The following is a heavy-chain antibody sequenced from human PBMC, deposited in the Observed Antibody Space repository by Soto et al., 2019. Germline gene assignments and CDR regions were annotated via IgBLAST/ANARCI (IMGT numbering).Heavy chain of an antibody. CDR1: VDSINSRRYG. CDR2: IYYSGST. CDR3: ARQRTSVVTQAYFDS. J-gene: IGHJ4*02. V-gene: IGHV4-39*01. Sequence: SETLSVTCTVTVDSINSRRYGWGWIRQPPGKGLEWIGSIYYSGSTYNNPSLKSRVSMSVDTSKNQFSLKLRSVTAADTALYYCARQRTSVVTQAYFDSWGQGSLVTVSS. D-gene: IGHD2-21*02.